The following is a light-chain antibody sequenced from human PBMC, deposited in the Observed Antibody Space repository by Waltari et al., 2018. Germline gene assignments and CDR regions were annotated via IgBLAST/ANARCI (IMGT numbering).Light chain of an antibody. Sequence: QTVVTQEPSFPVSPGWTVTLTCSLISASVSTSYYPSWYQQTPGQAPRTLIYSTNPRSSGVPDRFSGSILGNKAALTITGAQADDESDYYCVLYMGSGIWVFGGGTKLTVL. J-gene: IGLJ3*02. V-gene: IGLV8-61*01. CDR3: VLYMGSGIWV. CDR2: STN. CDR1: SASVSTSYY.